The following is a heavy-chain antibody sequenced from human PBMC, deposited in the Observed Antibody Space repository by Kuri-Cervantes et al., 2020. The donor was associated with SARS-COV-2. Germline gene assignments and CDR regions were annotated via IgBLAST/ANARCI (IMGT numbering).Heavy chain of an antibody. J-gene: IGHJ4*02. CDR1: GYSISSGYF. Sequence: SETLSLTCAVSGYSISSGYFWGWIRQPPGKGLEWIGSIHHSGSTSFNPSLKSRVTISVDTSKNQFSLELSSVTAADTAVYYCARPYSSSWYGGFDYWGQGTLVTVSS. V-gene: IGHV4-38-2*01. CDR2: IHHSGST. D-gene: IGHD6-13*01. CDR3: ARPYSSSWYGGFDY.